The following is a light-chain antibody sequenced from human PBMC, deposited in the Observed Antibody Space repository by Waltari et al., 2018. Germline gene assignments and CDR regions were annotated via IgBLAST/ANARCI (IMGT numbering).Light chain of an antibody. J-gene: IGKJ1*01. CDR2: DAS. CDR3: QHYVRLPAT. V-gene: IGKV3-20*01. CDR1: QSVGRS. Sequence: EIVLTQSPGTLSLSPGERATLACRASQSVGRSLAWYQQKPGQAPRLLIYDASRRATGIPDRFSGSGSGTYFSLTISRLEPEDFAVYYCQHYVRLPATFGQGTKVEI.